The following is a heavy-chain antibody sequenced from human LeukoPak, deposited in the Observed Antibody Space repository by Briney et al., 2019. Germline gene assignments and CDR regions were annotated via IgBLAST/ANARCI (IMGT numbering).Heavy chain of an antibody. V-gene: IGHV1-24*01. CDR1: GGTFSSYA. CDR3: ATERPVITMVRGESPDAFDI. CDR2: FDPEDGET. J-gene: IGHJ3*02. Sequence: ASVKVSCKASGGTFSSYAISWVRQAPGKGLEWMGGFDPEDGETIYAQKFQGRVTMTEDTPTDTAYMELSSLRSEDTAVYYCATERPVITMVRGESPDAFDIWGQGTMVTVSS. D-gene: IGHD3-10*01.